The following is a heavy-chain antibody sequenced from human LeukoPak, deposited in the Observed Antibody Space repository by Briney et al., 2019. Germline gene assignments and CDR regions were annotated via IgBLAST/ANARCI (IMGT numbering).Heavy chain of an antibody. V-gene: IGHV4-39*07. J-gene: IGHJ4*02. Sequence: PSETLSLTCTVSGGSISSSSYYWGWIRQPPGKGLEWIGSIYYSGSTNYNPSLKSRVTISVDTSKNQFSLKLSSVTAADTAVYYCARGRGGYNSFDYWGQGTLVTVSS. CDR2: IYYSGST. CDR3: ARGRGGYNSFDY. D-gene: IGHD5-24*01. CDR1: GGSISSSSYY.